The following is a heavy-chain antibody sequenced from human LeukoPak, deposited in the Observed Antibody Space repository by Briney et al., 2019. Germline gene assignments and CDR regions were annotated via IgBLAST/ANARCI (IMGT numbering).Heavy chain of an antibody. CDR1: GGSFSGYY. J-gene: IGHJ3*02. V-gene: IGHV4-34*01. D-gene: IGHD3-9*01. Sequence: PSETLSLTCDVYGGSFSGYYWSWIRQPPGKGLEWIGEINHSGSTNYNPPLKSRVTISVDTSKNQFSLKLSSVTAADTAVYYCASSLLTADAFDIWGQGTMVTVSS. CDR2: INHSGST. CDR3: ASSLLTADAFDI.